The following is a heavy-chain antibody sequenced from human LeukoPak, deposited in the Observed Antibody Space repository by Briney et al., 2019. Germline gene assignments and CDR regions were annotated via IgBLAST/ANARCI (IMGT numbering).Heavy chain of an antibody. D-gene: IGHD3-22*01. J-gene: IGHJ5*02. Sequence: SETLSLTCTVSGGSISSSSYYWGWIRQPPGKGLEWIGSIYYSGSTYYNPSLKSRVTISVDTSKNQFSLKLSSVTAADTAVYYCARGARDYDSSGYYYAWFDPWGQGTLVTVSS. V-gene: IGHV4-39*07. CDR2: IYYSGST. CDR3: ARGARDYDSSGYYYAWFDP. CDR1: GGSISSSSYY.